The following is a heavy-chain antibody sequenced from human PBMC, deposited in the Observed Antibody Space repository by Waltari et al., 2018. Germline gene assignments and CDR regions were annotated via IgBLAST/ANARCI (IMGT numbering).Heavy chain of an antibody. Sequence: EVQLVESGGGLVQPGRSLRLSCAASGFTFDDYAMHWVRQAPGKGLEWVPGISWNSGSIGYADSVKGRFTISRDNAKNSLYLQMNSLRAEDTALYYCAKDTKRYSSSWTLFDYWGQGTLVTVSS. CDR3: AKDTKRYSSSWTLFDY. CDR2: ISWNSGSI. CDR1: GFTFDDYA. D-gene: IGHD6-13*01. V-gene: IGHV3-9*01. J-gene: IGHJ4*02.